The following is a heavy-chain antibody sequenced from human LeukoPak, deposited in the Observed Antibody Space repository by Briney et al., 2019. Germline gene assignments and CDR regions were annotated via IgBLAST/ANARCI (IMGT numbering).Heavy chain of an antibody. CDR1: GFTFSSYG. J-gene: IGHJ4*02. D-gene: IGHD6-19*01. V-gene: IGHV3-33*01. CDR3: ARDQDSSGWYYPLDY. Sequence: PGGSLRLSCAASGFTFSSYGMHWVRQAPGKGLEWVAVIWYDGSNKYYADSVKGRFTISRDNSKNTLYLQMNSLRAEDTAVYYCARDQDSSGWYYPLDYWGQGTLVTVSS. CDR2: IWYDGSNK.